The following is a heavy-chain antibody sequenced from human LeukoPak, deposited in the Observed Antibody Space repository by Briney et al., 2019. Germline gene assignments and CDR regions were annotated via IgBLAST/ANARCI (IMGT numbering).Heavy chain of an antibody. J-gene: IGHJ4*02. CDR3: ARVVYYGSGSSISYYFDY. CDR1: GGSISSYY. D-gene: IGHD3-10*01. V-gene: IGHV4-59*01. Sequence: SETLSLTCTDSGGSISSYYWSWIRQPPGKGLEWIGYIYYSGSTNYNPSLKSRVTISVDTSKNQFSLKLSSVTAADTAVYYCARVVYYGSGSSISYYFDYWGQGTLVTVSS. CDR2: IYYSGST.